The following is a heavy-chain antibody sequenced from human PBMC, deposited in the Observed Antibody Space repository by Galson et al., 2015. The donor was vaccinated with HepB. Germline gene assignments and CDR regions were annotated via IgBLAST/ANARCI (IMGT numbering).Heavy chain of an antibody. CDR3: ARDYGRAPKYLPAREGGALYFDY. V-gene: IGHV1-2*02. D-gene: IGHD2-2*01. CDR2: INPNSGGT. J-gene: IGHJ4*02. Sequence: SVKVSCKASGYTFTGYYMHWVRQAPGQGLEWMGWINPNSGGTNYAQKFQGRVTMTRDTSISTAYMELSRLRSDDTAVYYCARDYGRAPKYLPAREGGALYFDYWGQGTLVTVSS. CDR1: GYTFTGYY.